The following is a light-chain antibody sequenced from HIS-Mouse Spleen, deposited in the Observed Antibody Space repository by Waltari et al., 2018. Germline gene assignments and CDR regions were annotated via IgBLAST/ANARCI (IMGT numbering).Light chain of an antibody. V-gene: IGLV2-8*01. Sequence: QSALTQPPSASGSPGPSVTISCTGTSSDVGGYNYVPWYQQHPGKAPKLMIYEVSKRPSGVPDRFSGSKSGNTASLTVSGLQAEDEADYYCSSYAGSNNLVFGGGTKLTVL. CDR3: SSYAGSNNLV. CDR2: EVS. CDR1: SSDVGGYNY. J-gene: IGLJ2*01.